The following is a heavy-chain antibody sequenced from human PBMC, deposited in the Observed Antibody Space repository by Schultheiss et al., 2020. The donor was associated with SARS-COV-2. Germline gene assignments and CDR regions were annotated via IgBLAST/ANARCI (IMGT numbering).Heavy chain of an antibody. Sequence: GGSLRLSCVASGFRFDDYGMTWVRQAPGKGLEWVAVIWYDGSNKYYADSVKGRFTISRDNAKNTLYLQMNSLRAEDTAVYYCARDVGGSVDYWGQGTLVTVSS. D-gene: IGHD3-16*01. CDR1: GFRFDDYG. J-gene: IGHJ4*02. V-gene: IGHV3-33*08. CDR2: IWYDGSNK. CDR3: ARDVGGSVDY.